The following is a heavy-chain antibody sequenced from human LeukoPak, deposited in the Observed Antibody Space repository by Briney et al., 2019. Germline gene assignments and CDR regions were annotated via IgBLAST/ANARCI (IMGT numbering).Heavy chain of an antibody. CDR2: IYYSGST. J-gene: IGHJ4*02. Sequence: SETLSLTCTVSGGSISSSSYYWVWIRQPPGKGLEWIGSIYYSGSTYYNPSLKSRVTISVDTSKNQFSLKLSSVTAADTAVYYCARRSIRRGGYGSGSYYDYWGQGTLVTVSS. CDR1: GGSISSSSYY. V-gene: IGHV4-39*01. CDR3: ARRSIRRGGYGSGSYYDY. D-gene: IGHD3-10*01.